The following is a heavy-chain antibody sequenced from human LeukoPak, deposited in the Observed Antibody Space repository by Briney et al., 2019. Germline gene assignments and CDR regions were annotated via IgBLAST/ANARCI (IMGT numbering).Heavy chain of an antibody. Sequence: GGSLRLSCAASGFTFDDYAMHWVRQAPGKGLEWVSVISGSGGSTFYADSVKDRFTISRDNSKNTVYLQMNSLRADDTAVYYCTNDRLWGQGTLVTVSS. CDR3: TNDRL. CDR1: GFTFDDYA. V-gene: IGHV3-23*01. J-gene: IGHJ4*02. CDR2: ISGSGGST.